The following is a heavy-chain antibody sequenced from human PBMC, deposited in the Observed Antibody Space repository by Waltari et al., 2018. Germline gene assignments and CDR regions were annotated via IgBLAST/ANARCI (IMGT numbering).Heavy chain of an antibody. J-gene: IGHJ4*02. CDR1: GFNFNDSY. CDR3: ARGRGSSGWYYFDL. D-gene: IGHD6-19*01. V-gene: IGHV3-11*06. Sequence: QVQLVESGGGLLKPGGSLRLSCAASGFNFNDSYMNWIRQAPGKGLELISYISSASSYTKYSESGRGRFIISRDNSRNSVYLHINSPRAEDTAIYFCARGRGSSGWYYFDLWGQGALVTVS. CDR2: ISSASSYT.